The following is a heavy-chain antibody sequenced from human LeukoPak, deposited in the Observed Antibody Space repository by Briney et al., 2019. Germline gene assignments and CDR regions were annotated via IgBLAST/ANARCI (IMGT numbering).Heavy chain of an antibody. CDR3: ATYCSSTSCLLDY. V-gene: IGHV4-30-4*08. D-gene: IGHD2-2*01. J-gene: IGHJ4*02. CDR2: IYYSGST. Sequence: SETLSLTCAVYGGSFSGYYWSWIRQPPGKGLEWIGYIYYSGSTYYNPSLKSRVTISVDTSKNQFSLKLSSVTAADTAVYYCATYCSSTSCLLDYWGQGTLVTVSS. CDR1: GGSFSGYY.